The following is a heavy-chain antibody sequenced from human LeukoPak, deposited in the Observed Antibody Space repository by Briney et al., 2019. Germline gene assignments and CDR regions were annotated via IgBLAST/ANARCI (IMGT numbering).Heavy chain of an antibody. J-gene: IGHJ6*03. CDR1: GFTFSSYS. CDR2: ISSSSSYI. V-gene: IGHV3-21*01. CDR3: ARASITIFGVGDYYMDV. Sequence: GGSLRLSCAASGFTFSSYSMNWVRQAPGKGLEWVSSISSSSSYIYYADSVKGRFTISRDNAKNSLYLQMNSLRAEDTAVYYCARASITIFGVGDYYMDVWGKGTTVTVSS. D-gene: IGHD3-3*01.